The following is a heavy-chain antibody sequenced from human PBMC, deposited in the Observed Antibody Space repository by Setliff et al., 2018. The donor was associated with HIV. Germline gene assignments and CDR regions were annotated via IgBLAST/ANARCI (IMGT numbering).Heavy chain of an antibody. CDR3: VRGLAAAGGYAMDV. D-gene: IGHD6-13*01. V-gene: IGHV3-74*01. CDR2: IKSDVSYT. CDR1: GFTFSSYW. Sequence: GESLKISCAASGFTFSSYWMHWVRQAPGKGLVWVSRIKSDVSYTSYADSAKGRFTISRDNAKNTLHLQMNSLRAEDTAVYYCVRGLAAAGGYAMDVWGQGTTVTVSS. J-gene: IGHJ6*02.